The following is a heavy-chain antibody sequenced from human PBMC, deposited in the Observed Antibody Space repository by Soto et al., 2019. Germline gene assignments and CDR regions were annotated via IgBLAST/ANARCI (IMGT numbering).Heavy chain of an antibody. D-gene: IGHD6-19*01. CDR3: ARPRRSSGWFAYDY. CDR2: IYPGDPDT. CDR1: GYSFTSYW. J-gene: IGHJ4*02. V-gene: IGHV5-51*03. Sequence: PGESLKISCQCSGYSFTSYWIGWVRQMPGKGLEWMGIIYPGDPDTRYSPSFQGQVTISADKSISTAYLQWSSLKASDTAMYYCARPRRSSGWFAYDYWGQGTLVTVSS.